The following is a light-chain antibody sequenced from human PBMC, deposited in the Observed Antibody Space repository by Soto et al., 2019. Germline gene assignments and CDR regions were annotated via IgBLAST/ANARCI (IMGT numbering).Light chain of an antibody. J-gene: IGLJ2*01. CDR3: AAWDDSLNGVV. V-gene: IGLV1-44*01. CDR2: SNN. CDR1: SSNIGSNT. Sequence: QAVVTQPPSASGTPGQRVTISCSGSSSNIGSNTVNWYQQLPGTAPKLLIYSNNQRPSGVPDRFSGSKSGTSASLAISGLQSEDEADYYCAAWDDSLNGVVFCGGTQLTVL.